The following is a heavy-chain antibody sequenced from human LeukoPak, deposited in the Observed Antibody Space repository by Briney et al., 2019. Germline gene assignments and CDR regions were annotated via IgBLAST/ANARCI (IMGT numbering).Heavy chain of an antibody. V-gene: IGHV1-69*06. CDR2: IIPIFGTA. CDR1: GGTFSSYA. Sequence: GASVKVSCKASGGTFSSYAISWVRQAPGQGLEWMGGIIPIFGTANYAQKFQGRVTITADKSTSTAYMELSSLRSEDTAVYYCARVGGDFDWLLTDDYWGQGTLVTVSS. D-gene: IGHD3-9*01. J-gene: IGHJ4*02. CDR3: ARVGGDFDWLLTDDY.